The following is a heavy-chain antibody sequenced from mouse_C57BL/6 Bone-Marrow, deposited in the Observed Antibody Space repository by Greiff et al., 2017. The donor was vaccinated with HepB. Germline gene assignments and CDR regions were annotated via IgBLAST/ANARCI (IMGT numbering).Heavy chain of an antibody. J-gene: IGHJ2*01. D-gene: IGHD2-3*01. CDR1: GFTFSSYT. CDR2: ISGGGGNT. Sequence: EVKLMESGGGLVKPGGSLKLSCAASGFTFSSYTMSWVRQTPEKRLVWVATISGGGGNTYYPDSVKGRFTISSDNAKNTLYLQMSSLRSEDTALYYCARQPCSYEYYFDYWGQGTTLTVSS. V-gene: IGHV5-9*01. CDR3: ARQPCSYEYYFDY.